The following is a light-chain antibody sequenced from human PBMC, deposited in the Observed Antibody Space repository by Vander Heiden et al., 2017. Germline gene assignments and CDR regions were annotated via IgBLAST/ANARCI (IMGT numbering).Light chain of an antibody. CDR3: QAWDSSTADGV. J-gene: IGLJ2*01. CDR2: QDS. V-gene: IGLV3-1*01. Sequence: SYELTQPPSVSVSPGQTASITCSGDKLGDKYACWYQQKPGQSPGLVIYQDSKRPSGIPERFSGSNSGNTATLTISGTQAMDEADYYCQAWDSSTADGVFGGGTKLTVL. CDR1: KLGDKY.